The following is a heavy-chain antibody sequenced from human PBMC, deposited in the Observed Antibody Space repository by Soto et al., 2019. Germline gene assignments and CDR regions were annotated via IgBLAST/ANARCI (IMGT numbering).Heavy chain of an antibody. CDR1: GGSISSGGYY. Sequence: SETLSLTCTVSGGSISSGGYYWSWIRQHPGKGLEWIGYIYYSGSTYYNPSLKSRVTISVDTSKNQFSLYLQMNSLRAEDTAVYYCARESTPHLGYCIDGVCYNDYWGQGTLVTVSS. CDR3: ARESTPHLGYCIDGVCYNDY. D-gene: IGHD2-8*01. V-gene: IGHV4-31*03. CDR2: IYYSGST. J-gene: IGHJ4*02.